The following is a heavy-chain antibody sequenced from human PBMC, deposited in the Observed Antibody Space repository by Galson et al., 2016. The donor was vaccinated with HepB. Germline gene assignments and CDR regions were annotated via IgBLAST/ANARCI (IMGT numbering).Heavy chain of an antibody. D-gene: IGHD3-3*01. CDR3: ARDFTGSGCFFDY. CDR2: ISGSGGTT. V-gene: IGHV3-23*01. Sequence: SLRLSCAGSGFTFSSHAMSWVRQAPGKGLEWVSVISGSGGTTYYADSVKGRFIISRDNTKNTLDLQMNSLRVEDSATYYCARDFTGSGCFFDYWGQGTPVTVSS. CDR1: GFTFSSHA. J-gene: IGHJ4*02.